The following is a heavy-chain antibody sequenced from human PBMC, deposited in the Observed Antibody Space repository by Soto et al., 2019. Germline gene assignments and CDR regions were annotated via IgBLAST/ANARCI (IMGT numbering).Heavy chain of an antibody. J-gene: IGHJ6*02. CDR2: ISSGGST. CDR1: GLSVSSFE. V-gene: IGHV3-66*01. D-gene: IGHD3-10*01. Sequence: GGSLGLSCAASGLSVSSFEMGWVRQAPGKGLEWVSVISSGGSTYYADSVKGRFTISRDNSKNTLYLQMSSLRAEDMAVYYCARGSVRGVIVYYYGMDVWGQGTTVTVSS. CDR3: ARGSVRGVIVYYYGMDV.